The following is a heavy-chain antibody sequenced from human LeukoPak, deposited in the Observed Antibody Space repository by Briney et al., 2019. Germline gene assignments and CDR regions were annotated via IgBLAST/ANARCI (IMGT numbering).Heavy chain of an antibody. V-gene: IGHV3-48*01. CDR3: ARGLYTSGWAY. CDR1: GFTFSSYS. CDR2: ISSSTSTI. D-gene: IGHD6-19*01. Sequence: PGGSLRLSCAASGFTFSSYSMNWVRQAPGKGLEWVSYISSSTSTIYYADSVKGRFTISRDNAKNSLDLQTNSLRAEDTAVYYCARGLYTSGWAYWGQGTLVTVSS. J-gene: IGHJ4*02.